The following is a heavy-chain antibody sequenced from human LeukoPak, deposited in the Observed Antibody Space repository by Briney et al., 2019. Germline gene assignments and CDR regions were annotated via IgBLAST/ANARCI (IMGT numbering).Heavy chain of an antibody. CDR1: GFTFGHYA. CDR3: GRGGDFGVPAPLGIDAFGI. D-gene: IGHD2-2*01. Sequence: TGGSLRLSCTGSGFTFGHYALAWVRQAPGKGLEWLGSIRSQAYGGTIEYAASVKGRFSISRDNSKSIAGLQINSLKTEDTAVYYCGRGGDFGVPAPLGIDAFGIWGQGTMVTVSS. J-gene: IGHJ3*02. V-gene: IGHV3-49*04. CDR2: IRSQAYGGTI.